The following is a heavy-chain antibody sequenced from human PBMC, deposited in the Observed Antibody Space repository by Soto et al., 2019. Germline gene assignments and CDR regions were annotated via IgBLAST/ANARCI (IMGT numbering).Heavy chain of an antibody. D-gene: IGHD2-15*01. Sequence: SETLSLTCAVYGGSFSGYYWSWIRQPPGKGLEWIGEINHSGSTNYNPSLKSRVTISVDTSKNQFSLKLSSVTAADTAVYYCARGRGGYCSGGSCYGPWGQGTLVTVSS. CDR3: ARGRGGYCSGGSCYGP. J-gene: IGHJ5*02. V-gene: IGHV4-34*01. CDR1: GGSFSGYY. CDR2: INHSGST.